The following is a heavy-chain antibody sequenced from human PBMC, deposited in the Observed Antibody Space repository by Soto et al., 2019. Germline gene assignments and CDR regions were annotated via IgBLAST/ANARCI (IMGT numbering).Heavy chain of an antibody. D-gene: IGHD3-22*01. CDR2: IYYSGST. Sequence: SETLSLTCTVSGGSISSYYWSWIRQPPGKGLEWIGYIYYSGSTNYNPSLKSRVTISVDTSKNQFSLKLSSVTAADTAVYYCAREGYYDSSGYQYGMDVWGQGTTVTVSS. CDR3: AREGYYDSSGYQYGMDV. V-gene: IGHV4-59*12. J-gene: IGHJ6*02. CDR1: GGSISSYY.